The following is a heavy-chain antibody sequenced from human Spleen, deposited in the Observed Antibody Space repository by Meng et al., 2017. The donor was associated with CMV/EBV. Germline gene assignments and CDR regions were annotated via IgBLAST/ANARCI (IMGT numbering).Heavy chain of an antibody. CDR3: AKTDTTYNYVDY. V-gene: IGHV3-23*01. CDR2: ISSSGDNT. CDR1: GFTFSSYA. D-gene: IGHD1-1*01. Sequence: GESLKISCAASGFTFSSYAMNWVRQAPGQGLEWVSAISSSGDNTYYADSVKGRFTISRDNSKNTLFLQMNGLRAEDTAVYYCAKTDTTYNYVDYWGQGTQVTVSS. J-gene: IGHJ4*02.